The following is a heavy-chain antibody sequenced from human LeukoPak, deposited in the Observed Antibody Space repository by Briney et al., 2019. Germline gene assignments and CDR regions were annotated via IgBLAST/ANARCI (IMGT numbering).Heavy chain of an antibody. J-gene: IGHJ4*02. V-gene: IGHV4-59*01. CDR2: IYYSGST. CDR3: ARTPQSIAAAGYFDY. Sequence: PSETLSLTCTVSGGSISSYYWSWIRQPPGKGLEWIGYIYYSGSTNYNPSLKSRVTISVDTSKNQFSLKLSSVTAADTAVYYCARTPQSIAAAGYFDYWGQGTLVTVSS. CDR1: GGSISSYY. D-gene: IGHD6-13*01.